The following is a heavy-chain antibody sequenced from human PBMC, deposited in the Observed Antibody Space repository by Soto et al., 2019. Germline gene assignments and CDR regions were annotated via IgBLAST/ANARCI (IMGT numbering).Heavy chain of an antibody. Sequence: EVQLLESGGGLAQPGGSLRLSCAASAFTFSSYAMTWVRQAPGKGLEWVSRISGSGVSTFYAESVKGRFTISRDNSKNTLYLQMNSLRADDTAVYYCAKDSTEYGDYGGGLDIWGLGTLVSVSS. D-gene: IGHD4-17*01. V-gene: IGHV3-23*01. CDR3: AKDSTEYGDYGGGLDI. J-gene: IGHJ3*02. CDR1: AFTFSSYA. CDR2: ISGSGVST.